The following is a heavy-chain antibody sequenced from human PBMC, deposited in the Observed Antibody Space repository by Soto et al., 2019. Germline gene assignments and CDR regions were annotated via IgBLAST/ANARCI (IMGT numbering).Heavy chain of an antibody. D-gene: IGHD2-21*02. CDR3: ARDVTVVTPQYWYFDL. V-gene: IGHV3-48*01. CDR1: GFTFSSYT. CDR2: ISSSSSTI. J-gene: IGHJ2*01. Sequence: EVQLVESGGGLVQPGGSLRLSCAASGFTFSSYTMSWVRQAPGKGLEWVSYISSSSSTIYYADSVKGRFTISRDNAKNSLYLQMNSLRAEDTAVYYCARDVTVVTPQYWYFDLWGRGTLVTVSS.